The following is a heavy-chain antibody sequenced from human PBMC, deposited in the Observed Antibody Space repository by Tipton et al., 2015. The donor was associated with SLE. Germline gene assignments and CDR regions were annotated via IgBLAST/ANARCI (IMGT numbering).Heavy chain of an antibody. Sequence: TLSLTCTVSGGSINSYYWSWVRQPPGKGLEWIGYIYYTGTTNYSPSLKSRVTISVDTSKNQFSLKLSSVTAADTAIYYCARGPLYGLDSWGHGIPVTFSS. V-gene: IGHV4-59*01. CDR3: ARGPLYGLDS. J-gene: IGHJ3*02. CDR2: IYYTGTT. D-gene: IGHD3-10*01. CDR1: GGSINSYY.